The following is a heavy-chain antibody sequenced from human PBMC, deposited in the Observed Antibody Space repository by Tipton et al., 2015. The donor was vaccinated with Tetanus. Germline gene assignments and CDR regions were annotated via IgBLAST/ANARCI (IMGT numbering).Heavy chain of an antibody. D-gene: IGHD3-10*01. Sequence: TLSLTCAVSGGSVSNGGYSWSWIRQPPGKGLECIGYISHSGRTYYNPSLSSRVTISLDRSKNQFSLKLTSVTAADTAVYYCARGGGNTMFRGGEFVHSYYYQGMDVWGQGTTVTVSS. J-gene: IGHJ6*02. CDR2: ISHSGRT. V-gene: IGHV4-30-2*01. CDR3: ARGGGNTMFRGGEFVHSYYYQGMDV. CDR1: GGSVSNGGYS.